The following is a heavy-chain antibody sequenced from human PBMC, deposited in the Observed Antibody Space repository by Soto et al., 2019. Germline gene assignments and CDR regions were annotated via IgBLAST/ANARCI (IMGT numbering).Heavy chain of an antibody. D-gene: IGHD6-19*01. CDR3: ARDRPRIAVAGRFDY. CDR1: GCTFTSYG. J-gene: IGHJ4*02. CDR2: ISAYNGNT. V-gene: IGHV1-18*01. Sequence: ASVKVSCKASGCTFTSYGISWVRQAPGQGLEWMGWISAYNGNTNYAQKLQGRVTMTTDTSTSTAYMELRSLRSDDTAVYYCARDRPRIAVAGRFDYWGQGTLVTVSS.